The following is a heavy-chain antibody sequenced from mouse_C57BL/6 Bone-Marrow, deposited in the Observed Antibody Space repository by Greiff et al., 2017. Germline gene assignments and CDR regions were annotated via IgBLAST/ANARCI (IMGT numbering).Heavy chain of an antibody. D-gene: IGHD1-1*01. J-gene: IGHJ1*03. CDR2: INYDGSST. CDR1: GFTFSDYY. CDR3: ARERDGSSYGWYFDV. Sequence: EVQRVESEGGLVQPGSSMKLSCTASGFTFSDYYMAWVRQVPEKGLEWVANINYDGSSTYYLDSLKSRFIISRDNAKNILYLQMSSLKSEDTATYYCARERDGSSYGWYFDVWGTGTTVTVSS. V-gene: IGHV5-16*01.